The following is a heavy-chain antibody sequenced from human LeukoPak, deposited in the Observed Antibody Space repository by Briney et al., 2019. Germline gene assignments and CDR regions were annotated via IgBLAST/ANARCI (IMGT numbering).Heavy chain of an antibody. J-gene: IGHJ4*02. CDR3: ARRGSSGYFNFDY. CDR2: IYYSGST. V-gene: IGHV4-59*01. D-gene: IGHD3-22*01. Sequence: SETLSLTCTVSGGSISSYYWSWIRQSPGKGLEWIGYIYYSGSTNYDPSLKSRVAISVDTSKNQFSLKLSSVTAADTAVYYCARRGSSGYFNFDYWGQGTLVTVSS. CDR1: GGSISSYY.